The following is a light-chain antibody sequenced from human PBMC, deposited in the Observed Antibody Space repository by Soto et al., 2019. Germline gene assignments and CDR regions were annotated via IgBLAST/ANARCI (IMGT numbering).Light chain of an antibody. J-gene: IGKJ1*01. Sequence: EIVLTQAPGTLSLSPGEGATLSCRASQSVSSSYLAWYQQKPGQGPRXXIYGASSRATGIPDRFSGSGSGTDLTITISTLEPEDFGMYYCQQYGRSLWTFGQGTKVDIK. V-gene: IGKV3-20*01. CDR3: QQYGRSLWT. CDR2: GAS. CDR1: QSVSSSY.